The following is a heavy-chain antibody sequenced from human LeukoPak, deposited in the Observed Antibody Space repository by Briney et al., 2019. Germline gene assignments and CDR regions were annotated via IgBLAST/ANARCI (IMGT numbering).Heavy chain of an antibody. CDR2: ISDSGGTT. CDR3: AKDHFGYSSSSDFDY. CDR1: GFTFSNYV. Sequence: GGSLRLSCAASGFTFSNYVMGWVRQAPGKGLEWVSVISDSGGTTYYADSVKGRFTISRDNSKNTLYLQMNSLRAEDTAVYYCAKDHFGYSSSSDFDYWGQGTLVTVSS. J-gene: IGHJ4*02. D-gene: IGHD2-2*01. V-gene: IGHV3-23*01.